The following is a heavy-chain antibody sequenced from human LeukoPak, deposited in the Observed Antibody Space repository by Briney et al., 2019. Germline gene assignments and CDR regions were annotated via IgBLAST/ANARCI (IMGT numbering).Heavy chain of an antibody. Sequence: GASVKVSCKASGGTFSSYAISWVRQAPGQGLEWMGGIILIFGTANYAQKFQGRVTITTDESTSTAYMELSSLRSEDTAVYYCARASYSNYDLGYWGQGTLVTVSS. V-gene: IGHV1-69*05. CDR3: ARASYSNYDLGY. J-gene: IGHJ4*02. CDR2: IILIFGTA. D-gene: IGHD4-11*01. CDR1: GGTFSSYA.